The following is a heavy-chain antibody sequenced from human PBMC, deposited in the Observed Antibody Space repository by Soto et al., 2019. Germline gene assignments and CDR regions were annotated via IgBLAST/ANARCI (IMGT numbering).Heavy chain of an antibody. V-gene: IGHV1-69*13. CDR3: ASGADYVRGRYRKFVY. CDR1: GGSFSSYA. Sequence: GASVKVSCKASGGSFSSYAISWVRQAPGQGLEWMGGIIPIFGTANYAQKFQGRVTITADESTSTAYMELSSLRSEDTAVYYCASGADYVRGRYRKFVYWGPGTLVNVSS. J-gene: IGHJ4*02. CDR2: IIPIFGTA. D-gene: IGHD3-16*02.